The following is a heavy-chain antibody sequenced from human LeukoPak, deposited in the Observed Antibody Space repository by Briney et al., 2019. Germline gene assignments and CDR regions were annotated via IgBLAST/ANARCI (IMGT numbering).Heavy chain of an antibody. CDR1: GGSISSYY. D-gene: IGHD1-26*01. V-gene: IGHV4-4*09. CDR2: IYTSGST. J-gene: IGHJ4*02. Sequence: SETLSLTCTVSGGSISSYYWSWIRQPPGKGLEWIGYIYTSGSTNYNPSLKSRVTISVDTSKNQFSLKLSSVTAADTAVYYCARHGVSGSSSGGFDYWGQGTLVAVSS. CDR3: ARHGVSGSSSGGFDY.